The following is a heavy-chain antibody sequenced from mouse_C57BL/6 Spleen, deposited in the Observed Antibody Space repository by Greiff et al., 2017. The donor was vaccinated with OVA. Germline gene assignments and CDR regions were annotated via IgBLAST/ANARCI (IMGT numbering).Heavy chain of an antibody. Sequence: EVQRVESGPGLVKPSQSLSLTCSVTGYSITSGYYWNWIRQFPGNKLEWMGYISYDGSNNYNPSLKNRISITRDTSKNQFFLKLNSVTTEDTATYYCARDDGYYRKFAYWGQGTLVTVSA. J-gene: IGHJ3*01. CDR3: ARDDGYYRKFAY. CDR1: GYSITSGYY. D-gene: IGHD2-3*01. CDR2: ISYDGSN. V-gene: IGHV3-6*01.